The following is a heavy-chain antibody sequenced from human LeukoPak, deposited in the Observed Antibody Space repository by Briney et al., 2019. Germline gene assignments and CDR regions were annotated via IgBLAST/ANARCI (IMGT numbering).Heavy chain of an antibody. CDR3: AKRVYDILTGYYNYYYYMDV. D-gene: IGHD3-9*01. CDR2: ISGSGGST. J-gene: IGHJ6*03. CDR1: GFTFSSYA. V-gene: IGHV3-23*01. Sequence: GGSLRLSCAASGFTFSSYAMSWVRQAPGKGREWVSAISGSGGSTYYADSVKGRFTISRDNSKNTLYLQMNSLRAEDTAVYYCAKRVYDILTGYYNYYYYMDVWGKGTTVTVSS.